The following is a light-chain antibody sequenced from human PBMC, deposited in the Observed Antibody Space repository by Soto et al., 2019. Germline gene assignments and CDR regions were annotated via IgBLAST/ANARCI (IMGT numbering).Light chain of an antibody. CDR1: QNIFRY. J-gene: IGKJ2*01. Sequence: QRTLSTTTLSASVGDRVTITWLQSQNIFRYLSWYQHIPGKAPKLLIYAASSLQSGVPSRFSGSGSGTDFALTISSLQPEDLATFYCQQSYTVPHPFGQGTKVDNK. CDR2: AAS. V-gene: IGKV1-39*01. CDR3: QQSYTVPHP.